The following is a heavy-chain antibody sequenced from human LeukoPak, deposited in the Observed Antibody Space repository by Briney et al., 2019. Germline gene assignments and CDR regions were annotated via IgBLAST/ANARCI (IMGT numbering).Heavy chain of an antibody. Sequence: SETLSLTCTVSGGSISSSSYYWSWIRQPPGKGLEWIGYIYYSGSTNYNPSLKSRVTISVDTSKNQFSLKLSSVTAADTAVYYCAGYSSSWWYFDLWGRGTLVTVSS. D-gene: IGHD6-13*01. CDR3: AGYSSSWWYFDL. V-gene: IGHV4-61*05. CDR1: GGSISSSSYY. J-gene: IGHJ2*01. CDR2: IYYSGST.